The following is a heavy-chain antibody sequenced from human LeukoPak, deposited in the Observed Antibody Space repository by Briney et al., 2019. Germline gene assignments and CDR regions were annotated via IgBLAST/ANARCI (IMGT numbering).Heavy chain of an antibody. Sequence: SETLSLTCTVSGGSISTYYWSWLRQPPGKGLEWIGYVYYSGSTNYNPSLKSRVTISADTSKNQFSLRLTSVTAADTAVYYCARVATYYYYYYMDVWGKGTTVTISS. CDR2: VYYSGST. CDR3: ARVATYYYYYYMDV. V-gene: IGHV4-59*01. CDR1: GGSISTYY. J-gene: IGHJ6*03.